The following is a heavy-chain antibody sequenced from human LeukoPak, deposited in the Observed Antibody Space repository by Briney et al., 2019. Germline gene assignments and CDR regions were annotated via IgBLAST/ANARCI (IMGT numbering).Heavy chain of an antibody. CDR2: IKQDGSEK. CDR3: TRIRFGESYAPKSYYYYYMDV. V-gene: IGHV3-7*01. Sequence: GGSLRLSCAASGFTLSSYWMSWVRQAPGKGLEWVANIKQDGSEKYYVDSVKGRFTISRDNAKNSLYLQMNRLRVEDTAVYYCTRIRFGESYAPKSYYYYYMDVWGIGTTVTISS. D-gene: IGHD3-10*01. J-gene: IGHJ6*03. CDR1: GFTLSSYW.